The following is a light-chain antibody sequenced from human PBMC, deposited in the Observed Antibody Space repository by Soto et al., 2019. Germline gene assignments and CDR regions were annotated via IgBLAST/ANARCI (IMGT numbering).Light chain of an antibody. Sequence: QSVLTQPPSASGSPGQSVTISCTGTSSDVGGYNYVSWYQQYPGKAPKLMIYEVNKRPSGVPDRFSGSKSGNTASLTVSGLQAEDEADYYCSSYAGSNTQVFGIGTKVTVL. CDR2: EVN. V-gene: IGLV2-8*01. J-gene: IGLJ1*01. CDR3: SSYAGSNTQV. CDR1: SSDVGGYNY.